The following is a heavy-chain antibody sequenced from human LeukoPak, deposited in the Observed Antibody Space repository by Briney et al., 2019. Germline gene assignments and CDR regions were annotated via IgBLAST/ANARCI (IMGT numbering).Heavy chain of an antibody. V-gene: IGHV3-66*01. CDR1: GFAVTSNY. CDR2: IFADGKT. CDR3: ARLDRAGYYFPYYFDY. D-gene: IGHD2-2*03. Sequence: GGSLRLSCTVSGFAVTSNYMTWVRQSPGKGLEWVSVIFADGKTHYADSVKGRFSISRDSSNNTLFLQMKSLRAEDTAVYFCARLDRAGYYFPYYFDYWGQGTRVTVSS. J-gene: IGHJ4*02.